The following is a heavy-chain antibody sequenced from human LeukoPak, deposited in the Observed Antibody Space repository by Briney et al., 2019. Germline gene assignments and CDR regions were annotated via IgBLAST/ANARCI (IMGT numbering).Heavy chain of an antibody. Sequence: GGSLRLSCAASGFTFSSYSMNWVRQAPGKELEWVSYISSSSSTIYYADSVKGRFTISRDNAENSLYLQMNSLRAEDTAVYYCARDVAAAAGTDAFDIWGQGTMVTVSS. CDR3: ARDVAAAAGTDAFDI. J-gene: IGHJ3*02. D-gene: IGHD6-13*01. V-gene: IGHV3-48*04. CDR2: ISSSSSTI. CDR1: GFTFSSYS.